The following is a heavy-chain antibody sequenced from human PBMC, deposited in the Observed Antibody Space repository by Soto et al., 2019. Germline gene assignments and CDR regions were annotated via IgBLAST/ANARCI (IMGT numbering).Heavy chain of an antibody. D-gene: IGHD3-10*01. V-gene: IGHV4-4*02. CDR3: ARLWFGEWYYYGMDV. J-gene: IGHJ6*02. CDR1: GGSISSSNW. Sequence: SETLSLTCAVSGGSISSSNWWSWVRQPPGKGLEWIGEIYHSGSTNYNPSLKSRVTISVDKSKNQFSLKLSSVTAADTAVYYCARLWFGEWYYYGMDVWGQETTVTVSS. CDR2: IYHSGST.